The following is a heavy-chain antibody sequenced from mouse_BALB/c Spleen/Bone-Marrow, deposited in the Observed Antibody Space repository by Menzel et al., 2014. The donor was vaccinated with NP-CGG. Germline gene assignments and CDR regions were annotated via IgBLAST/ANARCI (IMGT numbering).Heavy chain of an antibody. D-gene: IGHD2-3*01. V-gene: IGHV1-7*01. CDR2: INPSTGYT. Sequence: QVQLQQSGAELAKPGASVKMSCKASGYTFTDYWMHWVKQRPGQGLEWLGYINPSTGYTEYNQKFKDKATLTADKSSSTAYMQLNSLTSEDSAVYYCARFYDDYYLPLDYWGQGTTLTVSS. CDR1: GYTFTDYW. J-gene: IGHJ2*01. CDR3: ARFYDDYYLPLDY.